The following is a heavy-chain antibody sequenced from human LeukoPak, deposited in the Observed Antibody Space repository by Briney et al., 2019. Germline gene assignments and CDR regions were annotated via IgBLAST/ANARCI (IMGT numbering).Heavy chain of an antibody. J-gene: IGHJ4*02. D-gene: IGHD3-10*01. CDR2: ISAYNGNT. V-gene: IGHV1-18*01. Sequence: ASVKVSCKASGYTFTSYGISWVRQAPGQGLEWMGWISAYNGNTNYAQKLQGRVTMTTDTSTSTAYMVLRSLRSDDTAVYYCARVVTMVRGKLKDFDYWGQGTLVTVSS. CDR3: ARVVTMVRGKLKDFDY. CDR1: GYTFTSYG.